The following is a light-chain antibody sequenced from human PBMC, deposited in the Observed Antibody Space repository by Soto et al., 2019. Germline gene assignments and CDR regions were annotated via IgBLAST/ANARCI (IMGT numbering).Light chain of an antibody. J-gene: IGKJ2*01. CDR2: DAS. Sequence: ELVLTQSPATLSLSPGERATLSCGASQSVSSSYFAWYQPKPGLAPRLLIYDASSRATGIPDRFSGSGSGTDFTLTISRLEPEDFAVYYCQQYGSSPYTFGQGTKLEIK. CDR3: QQYGSSPYT. V-gene: IGKV3D-20*01. CDR1: QSVSSSY.